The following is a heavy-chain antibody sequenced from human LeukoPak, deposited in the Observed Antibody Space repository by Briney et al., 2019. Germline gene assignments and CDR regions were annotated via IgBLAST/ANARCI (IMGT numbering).Heavy chain of an antibody. Sequence: SVKVSCKASGGTFSSYAISWVRQAPGQGLEWMGRMIPILGIANYAQKFQGRVTMTRDTSTNTVYMELSSLRSEDTAVYYCARDQSRLYCAGSTCPPGYWGQGILVTVSS. CDR2: MIPILGIA. V-gene: IGHV1-69*04. CDR3: ARDQSRLYCAGSTCPPGY. CDR1: GGTFSSYA. J-gene: IGHJ4*02. D-gene: IGHD2-21*01.